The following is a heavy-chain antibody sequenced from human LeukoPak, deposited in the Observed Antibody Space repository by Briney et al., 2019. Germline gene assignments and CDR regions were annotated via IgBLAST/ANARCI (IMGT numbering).Heavy chain of an antibody. CDR3: ARLPTSGSYDGPIDY. Sequence: PSETLSLTCTVSGGSISSGSYYWGWIRQPPGKGLEWIGSIYYSGTTYYNPSLKSRVTISVDTSKNQFSLKLSSVTAADTAVYYCARLPTSGSYDGPIDYWGQGTLVTVSS. J-gene: IGHJ4*02. CDR2: IYYSGTT. V-gene: IGHV4-39*07. CDR1: GGSISSGSYY. D-gene: IGHD1-26*01.